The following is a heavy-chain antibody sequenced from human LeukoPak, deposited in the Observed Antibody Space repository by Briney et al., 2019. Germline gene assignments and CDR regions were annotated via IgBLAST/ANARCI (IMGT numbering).Heavy chain of an antibody. CDR2: ISYDGSDK. CDR3: ARDSPRGYSYGLAY. CDR1: GFSFSTYG. D-gene: IGHD5-18*01. J-gene: IGHJ4*02. V-gene: IGHV3-30*03. Sequence: GGSLRLSCAASGFSFSTYGMHWVRQAPGKGLEWVTVISYDGSDKYYADSVKGRFTISRDNSKNTLYLQMNSLRAEDTAVYYCARDSPRGYSYGLAYWGQGTLVTVSS.